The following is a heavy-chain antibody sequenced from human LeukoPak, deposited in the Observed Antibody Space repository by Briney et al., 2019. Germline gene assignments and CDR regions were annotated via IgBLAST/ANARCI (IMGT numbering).Heavy chain of an antibody. D-gene: IGHD2-15*01. CDR2: IYHSGSI. Sequence: SETLSLTCTVSGGSISITSYYWGWIRQPPGKGLEWIGNIYHSGSISYNPSLKSRVTISVDTSKNQFSLKLTSVTAADTAVYYCASPQAATKYYFDYWGQGTLVTVSS. CDR3: ASPQAATKYYFDY. CDR1: GGSISITSYY. V-gene: IGHV4-39*07. J-gene: IGHJ4*02.